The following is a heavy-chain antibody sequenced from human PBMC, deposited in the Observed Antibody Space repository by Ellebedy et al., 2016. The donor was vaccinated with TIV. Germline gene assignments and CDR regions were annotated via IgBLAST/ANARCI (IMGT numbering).Heavy chain of an antibody. J-gene: IGHJ3*01. CDR1: GFTFSTYW. D-gene: IGHD1-26*01. Sequence: GESLKISCAASGFTFSTYWMTWVRQAPGKGLEWVANINQDGGRNYYVESVKGRFTISRDNAKNSLYLQMKTMKAKDTAVYYCARDGGYSGNRPQFAFDVWGQGTMVTVSS. V-gene: IGHV3-7*03. CDR3: ARDGGYSGNRPQFAFDV. CDR2: INQDGGRN.